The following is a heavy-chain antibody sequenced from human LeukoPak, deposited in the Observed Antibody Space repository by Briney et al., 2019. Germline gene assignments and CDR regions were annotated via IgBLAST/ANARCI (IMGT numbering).Heavy chain of an antibody. CDR1: GYTFTGYY. J-gene: IGHJ4*02. CDR2: INPNSGGT. CDR3: AREYYDILTGGNAHFYFDY. V-gene: IGHV1-2*02. D-gene: IGHD3-9*01. Sequence: ASVKVSCKASGYTFTGYYMHWVRQAPGQGLEWMGWINPNSGGTNYAQKFQGRVTMTRDTSISTAYMELSRLRSDDTAVYYCAREYYDILTGGNAHFYFDYWGQGTLVTVSS.